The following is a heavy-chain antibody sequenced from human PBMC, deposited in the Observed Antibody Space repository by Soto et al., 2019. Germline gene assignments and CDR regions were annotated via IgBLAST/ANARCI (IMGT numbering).Heavy chain of an antibody. CDR2: IYYSGST. J-gene: IGHJ3*01. CDR1: GGSVSSGSYY. V-gene: IGHV4-61*01. CDR3: ARDPRDLKKAFDL. Sequence: QVQLQESGPGLVKPSETLSLTCTVSGGSVSSGSYYWSWIRQPPGKGLEWIGYIYYSGSTNYNPSLKSRVIMSVDTSKDQFSLKMTSMTAADTAVYYCARDPRDLKKAFDLWGQGTMVTVSS.